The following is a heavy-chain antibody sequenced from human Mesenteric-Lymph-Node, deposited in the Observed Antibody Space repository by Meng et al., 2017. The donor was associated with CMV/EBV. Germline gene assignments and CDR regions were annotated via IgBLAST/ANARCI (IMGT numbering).Heavy chain of an antibody. V-gene: IGHV4-31*02. CDR1: INSDGYF. CDR3: ARSYYYDGSGYYEAEYFQH. Sequence: INSDGYFWSWIRQHPGKGLEWIGYINYSGSAYYNPSLKSRLIISADTSKNHFSLKLTSVTAADTAVYYCARSYYYDGSGYYEAEYFQHWGQGTLVTVSS. J-gene: IGHJ1*01. D-gene: IGHD3-22*01. CDR2: INYSGSA.